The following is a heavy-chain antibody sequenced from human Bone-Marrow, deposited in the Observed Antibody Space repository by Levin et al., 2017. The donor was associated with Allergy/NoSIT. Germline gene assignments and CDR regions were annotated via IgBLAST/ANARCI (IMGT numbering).Heavy chain of an antibody. CDR2: IWHDGSKT. J-gene: IGHJ6*03. CDR1: GFGFGSYG. CDR3: ARVRFCSSTNCYNYLDV. D-gene: IGHD2-15*01. V-gene: IGHV3-33*01. Sequence: GGSLRLSCAASGFGFGSYGMHWVRQAPGKGLEWVAVIWHDGSKTDYADSVRGRFTISRDNSKSAVYLQMNSLRAEDTAVYFCARVRFCSSTNCYNYLDVWGKGTTVSVSS.